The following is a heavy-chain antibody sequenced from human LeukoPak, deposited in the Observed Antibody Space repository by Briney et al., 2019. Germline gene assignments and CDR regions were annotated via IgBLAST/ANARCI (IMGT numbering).Heavy chain of an antibody. J-gene: IGHJ5*02. CDR1: GGSISXXX. Sequence: PSETLSLTCTVSGGSISXXXXXXXRXXXXXXXXWIAYIYYNGNTNXXXXLXXXVTXXXXTSKNQFPLKLSSVTAADTAVYYCATYPRGYGWFDPWGQGTLVTVSS. CDR3: ATYPRGYGWFDP. V-gene: IGHV4-59*01. CDR2: IYYNGNT. D-gene: IGHD5-12*01.